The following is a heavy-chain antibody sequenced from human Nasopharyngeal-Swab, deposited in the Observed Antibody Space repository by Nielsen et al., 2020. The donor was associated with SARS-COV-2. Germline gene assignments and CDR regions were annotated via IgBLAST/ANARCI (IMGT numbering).Heavy chain of an antibody. D-gene: IGHD5-18*01. V-gene: IGHV5-51*01. Sequence: GESLKISCKGSGYIFTSYWIGWVRQMPGKGLEWMGIIYPGDSDTRYSPSFQGQVTISADKSISTAYLQWSSLKASDTAMYYCARQLWLVDYYYGMDVWGQGTTVTVSS. J-gene: IGHJ6*02. CDR3: ARQLWLVDYYYGMDV. CDR1: GYIFTSYW. CDR2: IYPGDSDT.